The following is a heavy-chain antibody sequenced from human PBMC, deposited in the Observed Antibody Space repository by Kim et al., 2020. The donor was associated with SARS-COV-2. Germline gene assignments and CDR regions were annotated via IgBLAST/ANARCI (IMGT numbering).Heavy chain of an antibody. CDR3: ARLAPIYGMDV. CDR1: GGSISSYY. D-gene: IGHD3-3*02. Sequence: SETLSLTCTVSGGSISSYYWSWIRQPPGKGLEWIGYIYYSGSTNYNPSLKSRVTISVDTSKNQFSLKLSSVTAADTAVYYCARLAPIYGMDVWGQGTTVTVSS. J-gene: IGHJ6*02. V-gene: IGHV4-59*08. CDR2: IYYSGST.